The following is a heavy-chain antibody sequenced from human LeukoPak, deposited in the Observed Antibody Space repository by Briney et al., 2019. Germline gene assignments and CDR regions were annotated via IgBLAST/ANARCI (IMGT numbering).Heavy chain of an antibody. CDR2: IYYSGST. V-gene: IGHV4-39*07. Sequence: PSETLSLTCTVSGGSISSSSYYWGWIRQPPGKGLEWIGSIYYSGSTYYNPSLKSRVTISVDTSKNQFSLKLSSVTAADTAVYYCARVPAAAVTNWFDPWGQGTLVTVSS. CDR3: ARVPAAAVTNWFDP. CDR1: GGSISSSSYY. D-gene: IGHD6-13*01. J-gene: IGHJ5*02.